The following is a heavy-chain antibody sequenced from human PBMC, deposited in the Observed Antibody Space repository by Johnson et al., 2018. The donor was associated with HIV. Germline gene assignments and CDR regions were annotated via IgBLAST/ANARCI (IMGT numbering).Heavy chain of an antibody. D-gene: IGHD3-10*01. CDR2: LHRDGTT. J-gene: IGHJ3*02. Sequence: MMLVEYGGGLVQPGGSLRLSCAASGFIVSNNYMNWVRQTPGKGLEWVSILHRDGTTYYADSVKGRFTISRDNYKNTLYLQMKRLRVEDTAVYYCARESKPFWYYYGSGSASDAFDIWGQGTMVIVSS. CDR1: GFIVSNNY. CDR3: ARESKPFWYYYGSGSASDAFDI. V-gene: IGHV3-66*01.